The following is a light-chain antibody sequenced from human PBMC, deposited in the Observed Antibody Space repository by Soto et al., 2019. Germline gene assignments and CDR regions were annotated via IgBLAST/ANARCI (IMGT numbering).Light chain of an antibody. Sequence: DIVMTQSPDSLAVSLGERATINCKSSQSVFHRSNNKNYLAWYQQKPGQPPKLLIYWASTRESGVPDRFSGSGSGTDFTLTISSLQAEDVAVYYCQQYYSTPLTFGGGTKVDIK. V-gene: IGKV4-1*01. CDR2: WAS. CDR1: QSVFHRSNNKNY. CDR3: QQYYSTPLT. J-gene: IGKJ4*01.